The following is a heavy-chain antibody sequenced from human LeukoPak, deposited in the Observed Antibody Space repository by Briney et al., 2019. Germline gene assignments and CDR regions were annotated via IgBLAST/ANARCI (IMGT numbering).Heavy chain of an antibody. J-gene: IGHJ4*02. V-gene: IGHV1-2*02. Sequence: ASVKVSCKASGYTFTAYYMHWVRQAPGQGLEWMGWINPNSGGTNYAQKFQGRVTMTRDTSISTAYMELSRLRSDDTAVYYCARGRVVVPAAFDYWGQGTLVTVFS. CDR1: GYTFTAYY. CDR2: INPNSGGT. D-gene: IGHD2-2*01. CDR3: ARGRVVVPAAFDY.